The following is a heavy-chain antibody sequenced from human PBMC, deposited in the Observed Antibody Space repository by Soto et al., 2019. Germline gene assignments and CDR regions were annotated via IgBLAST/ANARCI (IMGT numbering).Heavy chain of an antibody. D-gene: IGHD3-10*01. J-gene: IGHJ4*02. Sequence: GGSLRLSCAASGFTFSSYDMHWVRQATGKGLEWVSAIGTAGDTYYPGSVKGRFTISRENAKNSLYLQMNSLRAGDTAVYYCARELYGSGRGTYDYWGQGTLVTVSS. V-gene: IGHV3-13*01. CDR2: IGTAGDT. CDR3: ARELYGSGRGTYDY. CDR1: GFTFSSYD.